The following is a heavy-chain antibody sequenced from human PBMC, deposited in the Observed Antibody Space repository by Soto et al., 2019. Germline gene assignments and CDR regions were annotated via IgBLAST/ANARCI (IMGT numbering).Heavy chain of an antibody. CDR3: ARDRSSSSWPDYYYYYGMDV. Sequence: PVGSLRLSCAASGFTFSSYSMNWVRQAPGKGLEWVSSISSSSSYIYYADSVKGRFTISRDNAKNSLYLQMNSLRAEDTAVYYCARDRSSSSWPDYYYYYGMDVWGQGTTVTVSS. CDR1: GFTFSSYS. D-gene: IGHD6-13*01. CDR2: ISSSSSYI. V-gene: IGHV3-21*01. J-gene: IGHJ6*02.